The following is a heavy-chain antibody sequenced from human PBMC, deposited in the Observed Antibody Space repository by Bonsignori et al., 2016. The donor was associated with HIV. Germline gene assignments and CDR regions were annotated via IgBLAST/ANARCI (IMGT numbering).Heavy chain of an antibody. D-gene: IGHD3-3*01. CDR3: ARVGTIFGVARDAFDI. V-gene: IGHV4-59*01. Sequence: WIRQPPGKGLEWIGYIYYSGSTNYNPSLKSRVTISVDTSKNQFSLKLSSVTAADTAVYYCARVGTIFGVARDAFDIWGQGTMVTVSS. CDR2: IYYSGST. J-gene: IGHJ3*02.